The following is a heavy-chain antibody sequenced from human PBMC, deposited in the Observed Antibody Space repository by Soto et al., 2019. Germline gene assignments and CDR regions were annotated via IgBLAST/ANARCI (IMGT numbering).Heavy chain of an antibody. V-gene: IGHV1-18*04. D-gene: IGHD3-10*01. CDR2: ISVYHGNT. J-gene: IGHJ4*02. Sequence: ASVKVSCKTSGYNFLNYGMSWVRQAPGQGREGMGWISVYHGNTIYAQNFQGRVTMTTDTSTSTAYMELASLRSDDTGVYYCARDHGGATMALLYWGQGTLVTVSS. CDR3: ARDHGGATMALLY. CDR1: GYNFLNYG.